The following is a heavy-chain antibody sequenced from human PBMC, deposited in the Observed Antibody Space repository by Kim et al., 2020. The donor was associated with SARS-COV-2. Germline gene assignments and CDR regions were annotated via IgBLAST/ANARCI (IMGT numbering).Heavy chain of an antibody. Sequence: HSGSPHHTPSLSSRVTISVDTSKNQFSLKLSSVTAADTAVYYCARGYFDYWGQGTLVTVSS. CDR2: HSGSP. J-gene: IGHJ4*02. V-gene: IGHV4-34*01. CDR3: ARGYFDY.